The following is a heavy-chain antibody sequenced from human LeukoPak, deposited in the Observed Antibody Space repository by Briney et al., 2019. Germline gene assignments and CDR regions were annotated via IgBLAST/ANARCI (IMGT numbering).Heavy chain of an antibody. D-gene: IGHD4/OR15-4a*01. CDR2: IKSKTDGGTT. Sequence: GGSLRLSCSASGFTFGDYAINWVRQAPGKGLEWVGRIKSKTDGGTTDYAAPVKGRFTISRDDSKNTLYLQMNSLKTEDTAVYYCTIMVAPTGYWGQGTLVTVSS. V-gene: IGHV3-15*01. CDR1: GFTFGDYA. J-gene: IGHJ4*02. CDR3: TIMVAPTGY.